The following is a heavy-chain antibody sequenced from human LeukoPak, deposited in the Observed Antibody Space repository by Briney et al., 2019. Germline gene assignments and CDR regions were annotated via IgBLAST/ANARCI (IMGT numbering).Heavy chain of an antibody. CDR3: ARVYSSSWNYYFDY. J-gene: IGHJ4*02. D-gene: IGHD6-13*01. CDR1: GYTFTGYY. V-gene: IGHV1-2*02. Sequence: ASVKVTCNASGYTFTGYYMHWVRQAPGQGLEWMGWINPNNGGTSYAQKFQGRVTMTRDTSITTAYMERPSLTSDDTAVYYCARVYSSSWNYYFDYWGQGTLVTVSS. CDR2: INPNNGGT.